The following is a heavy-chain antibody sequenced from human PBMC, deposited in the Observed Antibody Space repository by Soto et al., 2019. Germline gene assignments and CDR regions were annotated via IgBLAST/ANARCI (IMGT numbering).Heavy chain of an antibody. CDR2: SLPVLGNT. Sequence: QVQLVQSGPQVKKRGSSVKVSCTAPGGTFGRYTISWVRQAPGQGLEWMGGSLPVLGNTNVPQRFQDRLTLTADESTSTDYLELSSLRPEDTAVYYFARGSVVLTETNAHFAHWGQGILVTVSS. V-gene: IGHV1-69*16. CDR1: GGTFGRYT. CDR3: ARGSVVLTETNAHFAH. J-gene: IGHJ4*02. D-gene: IGHD2-21*02.